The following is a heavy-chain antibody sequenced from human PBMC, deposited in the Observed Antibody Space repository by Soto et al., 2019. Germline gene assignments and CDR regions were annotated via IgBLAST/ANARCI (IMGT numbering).Heavy chain of an antibody. V-gene: IGHV4-39*01. CDR2: ISYSGGT. CDR1: GGSISSSSYY. CDR3: ARKSDAVASKPPDY. D-gene: IGHD6-19*01. Sequence: QLQLQESGPGLVKPSETLSLTCSVSGGSISSSSYYWGWIRQPPGKGLEWIGSISYSGGTYYNPSLKSRVTISFDTSKNQFSLKLSAVTAADTAVYYCARKSDAVASKPPDYWGQGTLVTVSS. J-gene: IGHJ4*02.